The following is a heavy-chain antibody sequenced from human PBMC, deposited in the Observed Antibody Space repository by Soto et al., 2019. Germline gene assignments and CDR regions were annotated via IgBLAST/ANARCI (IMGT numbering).Heavy chain of an antibody. D-gene: IGHD2-2*01. CDR3: ATKGGYCSSTSCYLLYY. J-gene: IGHJ4*02. CDR2: IIPIFGTA. Sequence: QVQLVQSGAEVQKPGSSVKVSCKASGGTFSSYAISWVRQAPGQGLEWMGGIIPIFGTANYAQKFQGRVTITADESTSTAYMELSSLRSEDTAVYYCATKGGYCSSTSCYLLYYWGQGTLVTVSS. V-gene: IGHV1-69*01. CDR1: GGTFSSYA.